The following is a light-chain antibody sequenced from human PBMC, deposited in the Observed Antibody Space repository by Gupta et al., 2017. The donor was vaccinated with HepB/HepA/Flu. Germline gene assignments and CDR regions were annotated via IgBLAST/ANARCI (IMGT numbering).Light chain of an antibody. CDR2: DAS. Sequence: EIVMTQSPATLSVSPGDKATLSCRASQGVGSSLAWYQQKPGQAPRLLIYDASSRPRGIPDRSRGSGSGTEFTLTITYLQSEDFAVYFCQHYYNWPRTFGQGTKVEIK. CDR1: QGVGSS. J-gene: IGKJ1*01. CDR3: QHYYNWPRT. V-gene: IGKV3-15*01.